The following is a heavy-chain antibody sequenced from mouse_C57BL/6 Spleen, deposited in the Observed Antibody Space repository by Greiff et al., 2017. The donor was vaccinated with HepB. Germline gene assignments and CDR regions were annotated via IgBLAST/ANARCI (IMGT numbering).Heavy chain of an antibody. CDR3: ERYYGRSYEFAC. V-gene: IGHV1-69*01. D-gene: IGHD1-1*01. CDR2: IDPSDSYT. CDR1: GYTFTSYW. Sequence: VQLQQPGAELVMPGASVKLSCKASGYTFTSYWMHWVKQRPGQGLEWIGEIDPSDSYTNYNQKFKGKSTLTVDKSSSTAYMQLSSLTSEDSAVYYCERYYGRSYEFACWGQGTLVTVSA. J-gene: IGHJ3*01.